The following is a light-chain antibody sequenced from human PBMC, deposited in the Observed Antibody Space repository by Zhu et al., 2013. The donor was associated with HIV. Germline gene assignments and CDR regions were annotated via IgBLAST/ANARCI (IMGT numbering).Light chain of an antibody. CDR3: QQRSSWPLT. V-gene: IGKV3D-20*02. CDR1: QRVTSSY. J-gene: IGKJ4*01. CDR2: HAS. Sequence: EIVLTQSPGTLSLSPGERATLSCRASQRVTSSYLAWYQQKPGQAPRLLIYHASTRATDIPDRFSGSGSGADFTLTISSLDPEDFAVYYCQQRSSWPLTFGGGTKVDIK.